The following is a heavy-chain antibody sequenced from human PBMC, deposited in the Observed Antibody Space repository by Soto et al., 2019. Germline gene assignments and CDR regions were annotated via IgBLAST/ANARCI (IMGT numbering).Heavy chain of an antibody. CDR1: GFTFTAYS. Sequence: EVQLVESGGGLVQPGGSLRLSCAASGFTFTAYSMNWVRQAPGKGLEWVSYISSGSGSIYYADSVKGRFTISRDDAKNSPYLQMNSLRDEETAVYYCARDFWDYWGQGTVVTVSS. CDR2: ISSGSGSI. CDR3: ARDFWDY. J-gene: IGHJ4*02. D-gene: IGHD3-3*01. V-gene: IGHV3-48*02.